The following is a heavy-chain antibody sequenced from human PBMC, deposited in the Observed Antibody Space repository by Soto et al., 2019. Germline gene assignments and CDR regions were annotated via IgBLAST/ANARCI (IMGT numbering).Heavy chain of an antibody. Sequence: EVQLVESGGGLVQPGESLRLSCAASGFTFSSYWMHWVRQAPGKGLVWVSRINSHGSSTSYAGSVKGRFTISRDNAKNTLYLQMNSLRAEDTAVYYCVRTSLVVAAATREDYWGQGTLVTVSS. V-gene: IGHV3-74*01. J-gene: IGHJ4*02. D-gene: IGHD2-15*01. CDR2: INSHGSST. CDR3: VRTSLVVAAATREDY. CDR1: GFTFSSYW.